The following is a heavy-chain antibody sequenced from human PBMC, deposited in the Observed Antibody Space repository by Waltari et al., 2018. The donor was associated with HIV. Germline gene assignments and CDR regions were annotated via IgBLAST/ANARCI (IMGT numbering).Heavy chain of an antibody. CDR2: INPNSGGT. J-gene: IGHJ6*02. CDR1: GYTFTVYY. CDR3: ARELRAGGHYYYGMDV. D-gene: IGHD2-8*02. V-gene: IGHV1-2*02. Sequence: QVQLVQSGAEVKKPGASVKVSCKASGYTFTVYYMHWVRQPPGQGLEWMGWINPNSGGTNYAQKFQGRVTMTRDTSISTAYMELSRLRSDDTAVYYCARELRAGGHYYYGMDVWGQGTTVTVSS.